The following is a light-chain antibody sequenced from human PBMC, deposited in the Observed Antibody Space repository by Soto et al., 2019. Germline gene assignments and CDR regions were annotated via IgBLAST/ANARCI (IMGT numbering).Light chain of an antibody. J-gene: IGKJ3*01. V-gene: IGKV1-9*01. CDR3: QQLNSYPRIT. CDR2: AAS. Sequence: DIQXTQSPSFLSASVGDRVTITCRASQGISSYLAWYQQKPGKAPKLLIYAASTLQSGVPSRFSGSGSGTEFTLTISSLQPEDFATYYCQQLNSYPRITFGPGTKVDIK. CDR1: QGISSY.